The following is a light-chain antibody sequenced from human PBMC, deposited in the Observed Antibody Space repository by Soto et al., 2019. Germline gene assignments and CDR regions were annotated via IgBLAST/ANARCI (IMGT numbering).Light chain of an antibody. Sequence: SYELTQPLSVSVALGQTARITCGGSNIGSKDFHWYQQRPGQAPVLVIYRDTNRPSGIPERFSGSNSGNTATLTISRAQAGDEADYYCQVWDSSTVVFGGGTKLTVL. CDR1: NIGSKD. CDR3: QVWDSSTVV. J-gene: IGLJ2*01. V-gene: IGLV3-9*01. CDR2: RDT.